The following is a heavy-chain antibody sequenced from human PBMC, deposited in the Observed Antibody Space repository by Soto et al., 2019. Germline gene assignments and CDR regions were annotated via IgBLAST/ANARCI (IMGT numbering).Heavy chain of an antibody. V-gene: IGHV3-7*03. J-gene: IGHJ4*02. CDR1: GFTFSSYW. D-gene: IGHD2-2*01. CDR2: IKEDEIQK. CDR3: ARGYARSDY. Sequence: EVQLVESGGGLVQPGGSLRLSCAASGFTFSSYWMSWVRQAPGKGLEWVANIKEDEIQKYYVDSVKGRFTISRDNAKNSLVLQMNSLRAEDTAVYYCARGYARSDYWGQGTLVTVCS.